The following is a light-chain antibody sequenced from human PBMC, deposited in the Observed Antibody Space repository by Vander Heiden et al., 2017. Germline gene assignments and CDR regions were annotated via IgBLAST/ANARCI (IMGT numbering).Light chain of an antibody. V-gene: IGKV2-30*01. CDR3: MQGSHWPAT. Sequence: GVGTQSPPSLPVTLGQPASISCRSSHSLLFSDGNTFLHWFQQRPGQSPRRLIYQVYKRDSGVPARISGRGSGTDFTLRISRVAAEADGVYSIMQGSHWPATFGPGTTVEIK. CDR1: HSLLFSDGNTF. CDR2: QVY. J-gene: IGKJ1*01.